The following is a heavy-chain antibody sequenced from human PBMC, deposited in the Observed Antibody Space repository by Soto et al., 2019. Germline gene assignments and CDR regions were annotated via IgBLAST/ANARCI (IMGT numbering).Heavy chain of an antibody. CDR3: AKGGGSCCFDC. J-gene: IGHJ4*02. CDR1: GYTFTGYY. D-gene: IGHD2-15*01. Sequence: ASVKVSCKASGYTFTGYYMHWVRQAPGQGLEWMGWINPNSGGTKYAQKFQGRVTMTTDTSISTAYMELKRLRSDDTAVYYCAKGGGSCCFDCWGQGTLVTVSS. V-gene: IGHV1-2*02. CDR2: INPNSGGT.